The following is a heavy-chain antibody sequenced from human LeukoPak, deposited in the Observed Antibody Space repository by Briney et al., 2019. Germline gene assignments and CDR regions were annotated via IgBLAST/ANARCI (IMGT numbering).Heavy chain of an antibody. CDR3: ARHRGWKPQLAYFDY. V-gene: IGHV4-59*08. D-gene: IGHD6-13*01. J-gene: IGHJ4*02. CDR2: IYHSGTP. Sequence: PSETLSLTCTVSGGSISSYYWSWIRQPPGKGLEWIGYIYHSGTPRYNPSLKSRVTISADTSKNQFSLKLTSTTAADTAIYYCARHRGWKPQLAYFDYWGQGTLATVSS. CDR1: GGSISSYY.